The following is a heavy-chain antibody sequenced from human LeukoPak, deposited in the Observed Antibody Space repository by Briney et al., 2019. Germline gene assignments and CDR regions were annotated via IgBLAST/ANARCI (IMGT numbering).Heavy chain of an antibody. J-gene: IGHJ4*02. CDR2: FDPEDGET. CDR3: ATRGYSYGPLGY. CDR1: GYTLTELS. D-gene: IGHD5-18*01. V-gene: IGHV1-24*01. Sequence: ASVKVSCKVSGYTLTELSIHWVRQAPGKGLEWMGGFDPEDGETIYAQKFQGRVTMTEDTSTDTAYMQLSSLGSEDTAVYYCATRGYSYGPLGYWREGTLVRVS.